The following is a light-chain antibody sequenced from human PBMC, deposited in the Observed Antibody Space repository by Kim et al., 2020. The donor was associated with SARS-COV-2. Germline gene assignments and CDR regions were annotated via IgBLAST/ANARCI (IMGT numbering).Light chain of an antibody. J-gene: IGLJ2*01. CDR2: DVA. CDR1: RRYMGGYNY. V-gene: IGLV2-14*03. CDR3: SSYTDDNTVI. Sequence: TRSCTGTRRYMGGYNYVPWYQQYQGTAHKLLFYDVADRPSGVYNRFSGSKSANTASLTISGLRADDEATYYCSSYTDDNTVIFGGGTQLTVL.